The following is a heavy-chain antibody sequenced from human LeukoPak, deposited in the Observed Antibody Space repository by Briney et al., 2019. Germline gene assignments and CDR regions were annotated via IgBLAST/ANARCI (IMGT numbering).Heavy chain of an antibody. V-gene: IGHV3-48*01. Sequence: GGSLRLSCAASGFTFSSYSMNWVRQAPGKGLEWVSYISSSSSTIYYADSVKGRFTISRDNAKNSLYLQMNSLRAEDTAVYYCARAPYSSGWVPNYYYYYMDVWGKGNTVTVSS. CDR1: GFTFSSYS. J-gene: IGHJ6*03. CDR3: ARAPYSSGWVPNYYYYYMDV. D-gene: IGHD6-19*01. CDR2: ISSSSSTI.